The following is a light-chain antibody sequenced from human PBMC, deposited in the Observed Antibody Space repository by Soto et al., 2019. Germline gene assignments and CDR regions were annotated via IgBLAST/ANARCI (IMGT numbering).Light chain of an antibody. CDR3: QEYNSAPWT. Sequence: DIQMTQSPSSLSASVGDRVTITCRASQGISNFLAWHQQKPGKVPKLLIYAASTLQSGVPSRFSASGSGTDFTLTITSLQAEDVATYYCQEYNSAPWTFGQGTKVEIK. CDR2: AAS. CDR1: QGISNF. V-gene: IGKV1-27*01. J-gene: IGKJ1*01.